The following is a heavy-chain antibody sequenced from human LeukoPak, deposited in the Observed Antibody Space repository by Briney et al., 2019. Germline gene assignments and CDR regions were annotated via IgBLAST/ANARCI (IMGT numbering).Heavy chain of an antibody. CDR3: ASDGPSWILDS. Sequence: LETLSLTCTVSGGSLSNYWSWIRQPPGKGLEWIGFVYYSGATNYNPSLKSRVTISVDTSKNQFSLKMTSVTAADSSVYYCASDGPSWILDSWGEGTLVTVSS. V-gene: IGHV4-59*01. CDR1: GGSLSNY. J-gene: IGHJ4*02. CDR2: VYYSGAT. D-gene: IGHD2-2*03.